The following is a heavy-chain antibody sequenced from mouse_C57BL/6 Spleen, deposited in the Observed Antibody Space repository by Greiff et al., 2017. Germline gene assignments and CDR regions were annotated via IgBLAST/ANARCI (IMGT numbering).Heavy chain of an antibody. J-gene: IGHJ1*03. V-gene: IGHV8-8*01. CDR3: ARIEGSSAYGSSYWYFDV. Sequence: QVTLKESGPGILQPSPSLRLTCSFSGFSLSTFGMGVGWLRPPSGKGLEWLAHTWWDDDKYYNPALKSPPTISKDNSKNQVFLTVANVDTADTATYYWARIEGSSAYGSSYWYFDVWGTGTTVTVSS. CDR1: GFSLSTFGMG. D-gene: IGHD1-1*01. CDR2: TWWDDDK.